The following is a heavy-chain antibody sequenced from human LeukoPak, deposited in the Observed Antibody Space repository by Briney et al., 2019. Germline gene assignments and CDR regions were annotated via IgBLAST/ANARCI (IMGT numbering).Heavy chain of an antibody. J-gene: IGHJ3*02. D-gene: IGHD2-15*01. Sequence: PGGSLRLSCAASGFTFSSYGMHWVRQAPGKGLEWVAVISYDGSNKYYADSVKGRFTISRDNSKNTLYLQMNSLRAEDTAVYYCAKLNIVVVVAAPYDAFDIWGQGTMVTVSS. V-gene: IGHV3-30*18. CDR3: AKLNIVVVVAAPYDAFDI. CDR1: GFTFSSYG. CDR2: ISYDGSNK.